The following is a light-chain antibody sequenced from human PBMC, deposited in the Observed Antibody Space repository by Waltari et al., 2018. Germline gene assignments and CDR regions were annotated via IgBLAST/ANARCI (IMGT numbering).Light chain of an antibody. J-gene: IGKJ2*01. Sequence: EVVLTQSPGTLSLSPGEKATLSCRASQSLTKRYLAWYQQKPGQAPWLLIYGASSRAAGIPDRFSGSGSGTDFTLTINRLEPDDFAVYYCQQYGSSILYTFGQGTKLEIK. CDR3: QQYGSSILYT. CDR1: QSLTKRY. CDR2: GAS. V-gene: IGKV3-20*01.